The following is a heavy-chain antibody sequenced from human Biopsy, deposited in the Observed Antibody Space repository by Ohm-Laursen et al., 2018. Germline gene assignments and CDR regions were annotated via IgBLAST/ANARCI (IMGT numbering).Heavy chain of an antibody. Sequence: PRTLSLTCTVSGDSISRYYWSWIRQPPGKGLQWIGYVYYTGSTDYNPSLQSRVTISVDTSKNHFSLRLRSVTPADTAIYYCARDRGYYSDRTVPGYFDLWGRGTPVTVSS. J-gene: IGHJ2*01. CDR2: VYYTGST. V-gene: IGHV4-59*01. CDR3: ARDRGYYSDRTVPGYFDL. D-gene: IGHD3-22*01. CDR1: GDSISRYY.